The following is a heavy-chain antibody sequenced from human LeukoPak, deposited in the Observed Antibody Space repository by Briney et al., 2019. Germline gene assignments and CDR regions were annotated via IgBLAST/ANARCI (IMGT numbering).Heavy chain of an antibody. V-gene: IGHV3-48*03. J-gene: IGHJ5*02. D-gene: IGHD5-12*01. CDR1: GFAFNIYE. CDR3: ARSLVATIMVFHL. Sequence: PGGSLRLSCAGSGFAFNIYEMNWVRQAPGKGLEWVAYISNTDSSTYYADSVKGRFTISRDDAKNSLFLQMNSLRAEDTAVYYCARSLVATIMVFHLWGQGALVTVSS. CDR2: ISNTDSST.